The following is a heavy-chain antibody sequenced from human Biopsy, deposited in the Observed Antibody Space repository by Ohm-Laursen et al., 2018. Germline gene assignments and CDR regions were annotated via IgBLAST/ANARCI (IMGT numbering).Heavy chain of an antibody. V-gene: IGHV4-4*07. CDR1: GGFISSYY. J-gene: IGHJ5*02. D-gene: IGHD3-10*01. Sequence: SETLSLTYSVSGGFISSYYWSWIRQSAGRGLEWIGHIYIDGTSDYNPSLKNRVSMSVDSSKKQFSLRLTSLSVADTAKYYCARAPPLIRGVLESWFDPWGQGILVTVSS. CDR3: ARAPPLIRGVLESWFDP. CDR2: IYIDGTS.